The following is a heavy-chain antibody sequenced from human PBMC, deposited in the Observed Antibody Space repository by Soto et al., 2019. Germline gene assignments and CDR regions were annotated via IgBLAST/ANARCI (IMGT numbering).Heavy chain of an antibody. CDR3: ARGRMYYYDSSGYYNWFDP. CDR1: GGTFSSYA. D-gene: IGHD3-22*01. CDR2: IIPIFGTA. J-gene: IGHJ5*02. V-gene: IGHV1-69*06. Sequence: QVPLVQSGAEVKKPGSSVKVSCKASGGTFSSYAISWVRQAPGQGLEWMGGIIPIFGTANYAQKFQGRVTITADKSTSTAYMELSSLRSEDTAVYYCARGRMYYYDSSGYYNWFDPWGQGTLVTVSS.